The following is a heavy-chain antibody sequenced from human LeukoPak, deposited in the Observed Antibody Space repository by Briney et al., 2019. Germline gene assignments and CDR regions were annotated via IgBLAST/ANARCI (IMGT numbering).Heavy chain of an antibody. CDR2: IYYSGST. Sequence: PSETLSLTCTVSGDSISSSGYYWGWIRQPPGKGLEWIGTIYYSGSTYYNSSLKSRVTISVDTSKNQFSLKLSSVTAADTAVYYCDRSGTVTTFDYWGQGTLVTVSS. CDR1: GDSISSSGYY. J-gene: IGHJ4*02. CDR3: DRSGTVTTFDY. D-gene: IGHD4-17*01. V-gene: IGHV4-39*01.